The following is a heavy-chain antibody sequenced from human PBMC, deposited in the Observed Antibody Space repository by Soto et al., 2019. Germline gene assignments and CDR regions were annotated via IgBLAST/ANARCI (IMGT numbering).Heavy chain of an antibody. CDR1: GFSFSTSGAG. CDR3: AHRRGASTTGGAFDI. D-gene: IGHD1-1*01. J-gene: IGHJ3*02. Sequence: QITVKESGPTLVTPTQTLTLTCTFSGFSFSTSGAGVGWIRQPPGKALEWLALIFLNDDKRYTPSLNSRLTITKDTSKTQVVLTMSNLDPVDTATYFGAHRRGASTTGGAFDIWGLGTKVTVSS. V-gene: IGHV2-5*01. CDR2: IFLNDDK.